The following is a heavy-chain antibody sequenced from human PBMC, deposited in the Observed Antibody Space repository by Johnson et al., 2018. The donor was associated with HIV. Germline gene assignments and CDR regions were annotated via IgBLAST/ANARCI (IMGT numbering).Heavy chain of an antibody. CDR1: GFTFSSYA. CDR3: AREVERGLGFDI. J-gene: IGHJ3*02. Sequence: VQLVESGGGLVQPGGSLRLSCAASGFTFSSYAMSWVRQAPGKGLEWVANIKQDGSEKYYVDSVKGRFTISRDNAKKSVYLQMNSLRAEDTAVYYCAREVERGLGFDIWVQGTMVTVSS. CDR2: IKQDGSEK. V-gene: IGHV3-7*01. D-gene: IGHD5-24*01.